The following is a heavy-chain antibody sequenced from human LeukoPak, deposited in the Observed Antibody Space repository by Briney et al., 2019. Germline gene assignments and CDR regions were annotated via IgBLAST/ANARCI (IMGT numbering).Heavy chain of an antibody. V-gene: IGHV3-30*18. J-gene: IGHJ4*02. Sequence: PGGSLRLSCAASGFTFSSYGMHWVRQAPGKGLEWVAVISYDGSNKYHADSVKGRFTVSRDNSKNTLYLQMNSLRAEDTAVYYCAKDGANSGWHEVLYYFDYWGQGTLVTVSS. D-gene: IGHD6-19*01. CDR3: AKDGANSGWHEVLYYFDY. CDR1: GFTFSSYG. CDR2: ISYDGSNK.